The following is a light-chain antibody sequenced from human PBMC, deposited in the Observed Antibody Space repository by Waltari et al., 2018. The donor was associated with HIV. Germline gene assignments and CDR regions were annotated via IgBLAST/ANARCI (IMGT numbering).Light chain of an antibody. CDR1: AMPKKY. CDR2: EDS. Sequence: SYELTQPPSVAVSPGQTARITCTGDAMPKKYASWYQQKSGQAPVFVIYEDSKRPSGFPERFSGSSSGTTATLTISGAQVEDEADYYCYSTDNSGHHRVFGTGTKLTVL. V-gene: IGLV3-10*01. J-gene: IGLJ2*01. CDR3: YSTDNSGHHRV.